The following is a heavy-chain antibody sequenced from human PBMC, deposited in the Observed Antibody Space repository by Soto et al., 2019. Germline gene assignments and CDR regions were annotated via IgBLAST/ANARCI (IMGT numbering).Heavy chain of an antibody. CDR1: GFSFSKAW. CDR2: IKSKTDGETT. Sequence: EVQLVESGGGLVKPGGSLRLSCVASGFSFSKAWMSWVRQAPGKGLEWVGRIKSKTDGETTDYAAPVKGRFTVSRDDSTNTVYLQMNSLKTEDTAVYYCTIPVDPAMGTSDYYYYFGMDVWGQGTTVTVSS. V-gene: IGHV3-15*01. J-gene: IGHJ6*02. D-gene: IGHD5-18*01. CDR3: TIPVDPAMGTSDYYYYFGMDV.